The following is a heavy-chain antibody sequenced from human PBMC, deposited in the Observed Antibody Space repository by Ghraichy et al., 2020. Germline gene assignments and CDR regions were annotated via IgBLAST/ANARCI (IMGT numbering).Heavy chain of an antibody. CDR2: ISSNGDNT. D-gene: IGHD6-19*01. J-gene: IGHJ5*02. CDR3: AVVAGNGWLDP. CDR1: GFTFSSHS. V-gene: IGHV3-64D*06. Sequence: GGSLRLSCSAFGFTFSSHSMYWVRQAPGKGLEYVSAISSNGDNTYYADSVKGRFTVSRDNSMNTLYLQMSSLGAEDTAVYYCAVVAGNGWLDPWGQGTLVTAYS.